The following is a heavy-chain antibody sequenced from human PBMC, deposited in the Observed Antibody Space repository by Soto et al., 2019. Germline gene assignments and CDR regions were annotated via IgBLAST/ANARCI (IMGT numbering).Heavy chain of an antibody. V-gene: IGHV1-18*01. CDR1: GYTFTSYG. D-gene: IGHD1-7*01. CDR3: ARALRTGTRNWFDP. J-gene: IGHJ5*02. CDR2: ISAYNGNT. Sequence: GASVKVSCKASGYTFTSYGISWVRQAPGQGLEWMGWISAYNGNTNYAQKLQGRVTMTTDISTSTAYMELRSLRSDDTAVYYCARALRTGTRNWFDPWGQGTLVTVSS.